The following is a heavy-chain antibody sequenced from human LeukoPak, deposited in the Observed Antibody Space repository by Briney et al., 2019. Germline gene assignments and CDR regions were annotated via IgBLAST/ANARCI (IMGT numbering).Heavy chain of an antibody. CDR2: IKEDGSAQ. V-gene: IGHV3-7*01. Sequence: PGGSLRLSCAASGFTFNSYWMSWVRQAPGKGLEWVANIKEDGSAQYYVDPVKGRFTISRDNAQNSLNLQMNSLRAEDTAVYYCATSSNAPGNHWGQGTLVTVSS. J-gene: IGHJ5*02. CDR3: ATSSNAPGNH. CDR1: GFTFNSYW. D-gene: IGHD2-2*01.